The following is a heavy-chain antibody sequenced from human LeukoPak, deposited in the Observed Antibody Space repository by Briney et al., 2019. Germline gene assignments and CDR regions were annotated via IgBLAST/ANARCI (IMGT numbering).Heavy chain of an antibody. Sequence: SETLSLTCAVYGGSFSSYYWSWIRQPPGKGLEWIGEINHSGSTNYNPSLKSRVTISVDTSKNQFSLKLSSVTAADTAVYYCARVRNRWLHEYYMDVWGKGTTVTVSS. CDR2: INHSGST. CDR1: GGSFSSYY. CDR3: ARVRNRWLHEYYMDV. J-gene: IGHJ6*03. V-gene: IGHV4-34*01. D-gene: IGHD5-24*01.